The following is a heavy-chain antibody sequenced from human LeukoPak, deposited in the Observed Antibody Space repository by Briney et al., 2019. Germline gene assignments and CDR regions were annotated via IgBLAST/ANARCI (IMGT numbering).Heavy chain of an antibody. CDR3: ARDRGDNWFDP. J-gene: IGHJ5*02. D-gene: IGHD3-16*01. CDR2: ISSSSSYT. V-gene: IGHV3-11*06. CDR1: GFTFSDYY. Sequence: GGSLRLSCAASGFTFSDYYMSWLRQAPGKGLEWVSYISSSSSYTNYADSVKGRFTISRDNAKNSLYLQMNSLRAEDTAVYYCARDRGDNWFDPWGQGTLVTVSS.